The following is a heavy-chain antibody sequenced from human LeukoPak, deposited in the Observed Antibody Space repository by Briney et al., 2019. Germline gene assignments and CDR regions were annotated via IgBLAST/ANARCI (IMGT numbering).Heavy chain of an antibody. D-gene: IGHD2-2*01. CDR3: AKDWDRYCSSTSSNVSCRQQLVGPTDGY. CDR1: GFTFSSYA. J-gene: IGHJ4*02. CDR2: ISGSGGST. V-gene: IGHV3-23*01. Sequence: PGGSLRLSCAASGFTFSSYAMSWVRQASGKGLEWVSAISGSGGSTYYADSVKGRFTISRDNSKNTLYLQMNSLRAEDTAVYYCAKDWDRYCSSTSSNVSCRQQLVGPTDGYWGQGTLVTVSS.